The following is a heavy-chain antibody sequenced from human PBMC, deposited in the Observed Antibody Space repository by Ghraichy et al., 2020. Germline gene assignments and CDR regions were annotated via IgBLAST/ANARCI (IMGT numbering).Heavy chain of an antibody. CDR2: GSYSGNT. V-gene: IGHV4-39*01. CDR3: AGLRFLEWLSEYYFDY. J-gene: IGHJ4*02. D-gene: IGHD3-3*01. CDR1: GGTISSGSHY. Sequence: SETLSLTCSVSGGTISSGSHYWGWLRQTPGKGLEWIGGGSYSGNTDYNPSLKSRVSISVDTSKNHFSLRLNSVTAADTAVFYCAGLRFLEWLSEYYFDYWGPGALVTVSS.